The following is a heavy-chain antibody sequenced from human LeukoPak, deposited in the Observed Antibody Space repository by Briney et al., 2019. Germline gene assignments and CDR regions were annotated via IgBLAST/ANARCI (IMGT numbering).Heavy chain of an antibody. D-gene: IGHD6-6*01. J-gene: IGHJ4*02. CDR3: AKDWGTSSLYLVN. CDR1: GFSFMNAW. Sequence: GGSLRLSCAASGFSFMNAWMSWVRQAPGKGLEWVAFIRYDGNNKNYADSVKGRFTISRDNSKNTLYLQMNSLRTEDTAVYYCAKDWGTSSLYLVNWGQGTLVTVSS. V-gene: IGHV3-30*02. CDR2: IRYDGNNK.